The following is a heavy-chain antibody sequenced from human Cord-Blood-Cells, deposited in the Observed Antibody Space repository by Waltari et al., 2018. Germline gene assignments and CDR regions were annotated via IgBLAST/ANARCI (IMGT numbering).Heavy chain of an antibody. CDR1: GYSISSCYY. CDR3: ARDQTRGSYLY. J-gene: IGHJ4*02. D-gene: IGHD1-26*01. V-gene: IGHV4-38-2*02. Sequence: QVQLKESGPGLVKPSETLSLTCTVSGYSISSCYYWGWIRQPPGKGLEWIGSIYHSGSTYYNPSLKSRVTISVDTSKNQFSLKLSSVTAADTAVYYCARDQTRGSYLYWGQGTLVTVSS. CDR2: IYHSGST.